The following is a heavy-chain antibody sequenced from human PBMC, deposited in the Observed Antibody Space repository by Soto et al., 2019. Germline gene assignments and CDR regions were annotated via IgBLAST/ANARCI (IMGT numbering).Heavy chain of an antibody. D-gene: IGHD5-12*01. CDR1: GYTFTGYY. Sequence: QVQLVQSGAEVKKPGASVKVSCKASGYTFTGYYIHWVRQAPGQGLEWMGWINPNNGDTNYAQKLQGRVTMTRDTSTSTAYMELSSLTFDDTAVYCCARHSGYDYVFHYWCQGTLVTVSS. J-gene: IGHJ4*02. CDR3: ARHSGYDYVFHY. CDR2: INPNNGDT. V-gene: IGHV1-2*02.